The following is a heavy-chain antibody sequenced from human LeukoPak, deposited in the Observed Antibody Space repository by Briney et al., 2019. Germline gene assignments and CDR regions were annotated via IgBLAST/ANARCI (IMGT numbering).Heavy chain of an antibody. CDR3: ARGDCGGDCSYYYYYYMDV. V-gene: IGHV1-2*02. CDR2: INPNSGGT. Sequence: ASVKVSCKASGYTFTGYYMHWVRQAPGQGLEWMGWINPNSGGTNYAQKFQGRVTMTRDTSISTAYMELSRLRSDDTAVYYCARGDCGGDCSYYYYYYMDVWGKGTTVTISS. CDR1: GYTFTGYY. J-gene: IGHJ6*03. D-gene: IGHD2-21*02.